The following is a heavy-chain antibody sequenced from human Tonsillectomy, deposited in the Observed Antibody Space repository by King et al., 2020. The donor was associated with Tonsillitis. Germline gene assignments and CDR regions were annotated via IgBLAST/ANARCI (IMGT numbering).Heavy chain of an antibody. Sequence: VQLVESGGGVVQPGRSLKLSCAASGFTFSSYGMHWVRQAPGRGLEWVAVISYDGTNKNYAASVKGRFTISRDNSKNTLYLQVNSLRAEDTAVYYCAKVNWGGHYYDRNDYFNRNFDYWGQGTLVTVSS. CDR3: AKVNWGGHYYDRNDYFNRNFDY. CDR1: GFTFSSYG. D-gene: IGHD3-22*01. V-gene: IGHV3-30*18. CDR2: ISYDGTNK. J-gene: IGHJ4*02.